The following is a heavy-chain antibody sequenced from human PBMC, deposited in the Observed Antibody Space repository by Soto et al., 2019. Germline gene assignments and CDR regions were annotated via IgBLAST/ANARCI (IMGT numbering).Heavy chain of an antibody. CDR3: ARARYDSSGYYYFDY. D-gene: IGHD3-22*01. CDR1: GGSISGYY. CDR2: IYYSGST. Sequence: QVHLQESGPGLVKPSETLSLTCTVSGGSISGYYWSWIRQPPGKGLEWIGYIYYSGSTIDNPSLKSRVTISVDTSKNQFSLKLSSVTAADTAVYYCARARYDSSGYYYFDYWGQGTLVTVSS. V-gene: IGHV4-59*01. J-gene: IGHJ4*02.